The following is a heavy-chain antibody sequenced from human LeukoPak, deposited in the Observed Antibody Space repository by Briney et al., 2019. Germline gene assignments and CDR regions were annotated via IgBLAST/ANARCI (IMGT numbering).Heavy chain of an antibody. V-gene: IGHV4-34*01. CDR1: GGSFRGYY. CDR3: ARALRAYGGNSAY. D-gene: IGHD4-23*01. CDR2: INHSGST. J-gene: IGHJ4*02. Sequence: PSETLSLTCAVYGGSFRGYYWSWIRQPPGKGLEWIGEINHSGSTNYNPSLKSRVTISVDTSKNQFSLKLSSVTAADTAVYYCARALRAYGGNSAYWGQGTLVTVSS.